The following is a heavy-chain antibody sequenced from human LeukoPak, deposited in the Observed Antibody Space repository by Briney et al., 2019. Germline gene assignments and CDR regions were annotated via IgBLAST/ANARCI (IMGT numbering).Heavy chain of an antibody. J-gene: IGHJ4*02. V-gene: IGHV4-4*02. D-gene: IGHD3-22*01. CDR2: VLHSGST. CDR1: GCSISSGNW. Sequence: SETLSLTCAVSGCSISSGNWWSWVRQPPGKGLEWIGEVLHSGSTNYNPSLKSRVTMSVDKSKNQFSLKLSSVTAADTAVYYCATYYDSSGYRFDYWGQGTLVTVSS. CDR3: ATYYDSSGYRFDY.